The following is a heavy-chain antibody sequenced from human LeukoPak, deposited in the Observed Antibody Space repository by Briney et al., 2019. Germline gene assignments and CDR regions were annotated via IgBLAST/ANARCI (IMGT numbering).Heavy chain of an antibody. CDR3: ASANTYYYGSGSSYYMDV. V-gene: IGHV3-7*01. CDR1: GFTFSSYW. CDR2: IKQDGSEK. J-gene: IGHJ6*03. D-gene: IGHD3-10*01. Sequence: GGSLRLSCAASGFTFSSYWMSWVRQAPGKGLEWVANIKQDGSEKYYVDSVKGRFTISRDNAKNPLYLQMNSLRAEDTAVYYCASANTYYYGSGSSYYMDVWGKGTTVTVSS.